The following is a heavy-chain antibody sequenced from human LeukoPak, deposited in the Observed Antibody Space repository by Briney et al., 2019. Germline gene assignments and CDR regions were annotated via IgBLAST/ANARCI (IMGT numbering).Heavy chain of an antibody. Sequence: GSLRLSCAASGFTFSSYWMSWIRQPPGKGLEWIGEINHSGSTNYNPSLKSRVTISVDTSKNQFSLKLSSVTAADTAVYYCAIQGYCSGGSCYAPPNYYMDVWGKGTTVTISS. CDR3: AIQGYCSGGSCYAPPNYYMDV. CDR1: GFTFSSYW. D-gene: IGHD2-15*01. J-gene: IGHJ6*03. V-gene: IGHV4-34*08. CDR2: INHSGST.